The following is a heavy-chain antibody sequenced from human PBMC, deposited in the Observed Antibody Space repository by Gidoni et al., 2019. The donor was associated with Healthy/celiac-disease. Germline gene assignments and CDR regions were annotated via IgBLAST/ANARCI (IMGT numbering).Heavy chain of an antibody. V-gene: IGHV3-64D*09. J-gene: IGHJ3*02. CDR2: ISSNGGST. D-gene: IGHD1-26*01. Sequence: EVQLVESGGGLVQPGGSLRLSCSASGFTFSSYAMHWFRQAPGKGLEYVSAISSNGGSTYYADSVKGRFTISRDNSKNTLYLQMSSLRAEDTAVYYCVKGSGWELLNAFDIWGQGTMVTVSS. CDR3: VKGSGWELLNAFDI. CDR1: GFTFSSYA.